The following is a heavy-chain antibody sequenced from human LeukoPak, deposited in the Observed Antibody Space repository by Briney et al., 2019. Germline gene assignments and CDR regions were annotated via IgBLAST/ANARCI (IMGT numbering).Heavy chain of an antibody. D-gene: IGHD6-19*01. J-gene: IGHJ4*02. Sequence: ASVKVSCKASGYTFTHHGISWVRQAPGQGLEWMGWISCYNGDTNYAQKSQGRVTMSTDTSTGTAYLELTGLRSDDTAVYYCMRDPTNTSGRYAYFDYWGQGTLVTVSS. V-gene: IGHV1-18*01. CDR2: ISCYNGDT. CDR1: GYTFTHHG. CDR3: MRDPTNTSGRYAYFDY.